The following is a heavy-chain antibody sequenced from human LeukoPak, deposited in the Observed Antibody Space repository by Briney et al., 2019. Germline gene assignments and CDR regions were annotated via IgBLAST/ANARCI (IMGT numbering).Heavy chain of an antibody. CDR3: ARCLSGSQDIFDY. D-gene: IGHD3-3*01. Sequence: GGSLRLSCAASGFTFSSYWMSWVRQAPGKGLEWVANIKQDGSEKYYVDSVKGRFTISRDNAKNSLYLQMNSLRAEDTAVYYCARCLSGSQDIFDYWGQGTLVTVSS. CDR1: GFTFSSYW. J-gene: IGHJ4*02. CDR2: IKQDGSEK. V-gene: IGHV3-7*01.